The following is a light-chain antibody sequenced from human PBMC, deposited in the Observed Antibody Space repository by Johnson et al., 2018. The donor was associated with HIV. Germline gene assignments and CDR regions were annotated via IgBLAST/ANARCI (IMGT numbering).Light chain of an antibody. J-gene: IGLJ1*01. CDR2: ENN. CDR1: SSNIGNNY. V-gene: IGLV1-51*02. Sequence: VFTQPPSVSAAPGQKVTISCSGRSSNIGNNYVSWYQQLPGTAPKLLIYENNKRPSGIPDRFSGSKSGTSATLGITGLQTGDEADYYCGTWDTSLSPGGVFGSGTKVTVL. CDR3: GTWDTSLSPGGV.